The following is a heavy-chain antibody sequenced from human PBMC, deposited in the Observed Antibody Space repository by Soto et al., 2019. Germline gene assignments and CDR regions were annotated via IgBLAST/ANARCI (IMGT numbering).Heavy chain of an antibody. CDR2: ISSSSSYI. V-gene: IGHV3-21*01. D-gene: IGHD3-10*01. J-gene: IGHJ4*02. CDR1: GFTFNTYS. Sequence: EVQLVESGGGLVKPGGSLRLSCAASGFTFNTYSMNWVRQAPGKGLEWVSTISSSSSYIYYTDSVKGRFTISRDNAKNSLNLQMNSLRAEDTAVYYCASLSRFALDYWGQGTLVTVSS. CDR3: ASLSRFALDY.